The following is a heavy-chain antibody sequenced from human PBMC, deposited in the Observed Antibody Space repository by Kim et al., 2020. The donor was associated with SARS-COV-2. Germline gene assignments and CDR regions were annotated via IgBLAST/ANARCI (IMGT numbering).Heavy chain of an antibody. V-gene: IGHV7-4-1*02. D-gene: IGHD1-26*01. J-gene: IGHJ4*02. CDR3: GGDLGDGTRAYVYY. CDR1: GYTFTRTG. Sequence: ASVKVSCKASGYTFTRTGMTWVRQAPGQGLEWIGWIDVDTGNPTYAQGFPGRFVFTLDTSVSTAYMHITSLKPEDTAVYFCGGDLGDGTRAYVYYWDQG. CDR2: IDVDTGNP.